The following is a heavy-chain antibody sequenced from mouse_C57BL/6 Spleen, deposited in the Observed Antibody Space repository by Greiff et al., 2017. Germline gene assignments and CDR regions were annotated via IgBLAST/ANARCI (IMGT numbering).Heavy chain of an antibody. CDR2: ISSGGSYT. Sequence: EVKLMESGGDLVKPGGSLKLSCAASGFTSSSYGMSWVRQTPDKRLEWVATISSGGSYTYYPDSVKGRFTISRDNAKNTLYLQMSSLKSEDTAMYYCASGDQYYFDYWGQGTTLTVSS. CDR1: GFTSSSYG. CDR3: ASGDQYYFDY. V-gene: IGHV5-6*01. J-gene: IGHJ2*01.